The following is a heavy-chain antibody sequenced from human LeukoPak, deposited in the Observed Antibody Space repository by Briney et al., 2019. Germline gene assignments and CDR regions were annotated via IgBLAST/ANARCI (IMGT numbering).Heavy chain of an antibody. V-gene: IGHV1-2*02. J-gene: IGHJ6*02. CDR1: GYTFTGYY. D-gene: IGHD6-13*01. Sequence: ASVKVSCKASGYTFTGYYLHWVRQAPGQGLEWMGWIYPKTGGTSYAQKLQGRVTMTTDTSTSTAYMELRSLTSDDTAVYYCARDPLRSTWSTYYNALDVWGQGTTVTVSS. CDR2: IYPKTGGT. CDR3: ARDPLRSTWSTYYNALDV.